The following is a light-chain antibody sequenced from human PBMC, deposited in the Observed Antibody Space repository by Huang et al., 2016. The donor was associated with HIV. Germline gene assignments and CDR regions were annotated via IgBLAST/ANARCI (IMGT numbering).Light chain of an antibody. CDR2: GAS. CDR1: QSVSSNY. J-gene: IGKJ4*01. CDR3: QRYGTSALA. Sequence: IVLTQSPGTLSLSPGQRATLSCRASQSVSSNYLAWYQQKPGQAPRLLLYGASSTASGIPDRFGGSGSGTDFTLTISRLEPEDFAVYFCQRYGTSALAFGGGTRVDIK. V-gene: IGKV3-20*01.